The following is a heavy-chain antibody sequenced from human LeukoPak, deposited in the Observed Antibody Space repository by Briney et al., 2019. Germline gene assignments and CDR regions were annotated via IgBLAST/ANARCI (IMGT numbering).Heavy chain of an antibody. D-gene: IGHD3-16*02. V-gene: IGHV4-31*03. J-gene: IGHJ4*02. Sequence: SSETLSLTCTVSGDSISSGGYYWTWIRQHPGEGLEWIGCISYSGSTYYSPSLKSRVTISVDTSKSQFSLNLSSVTAADTAVYYCARDPSTYRYFDYWGQGTLVTVSS. CDR2: ISYSGST. CDR3: ARDPSTYRYFDY. CDR1: GDSISSGGYY.